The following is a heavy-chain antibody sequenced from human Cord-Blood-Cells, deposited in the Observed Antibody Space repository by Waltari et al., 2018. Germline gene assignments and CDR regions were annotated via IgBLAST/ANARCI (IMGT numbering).Heavy chain of an antibody. D-gene: IGHD1-7*01. CDR1: GGSISSYY. V-gene: IGHV4-4*07. CDR2: IYTSGST. Sequence: QVQLQESGPGLVKPSETLSLTCTVSGGSISSYYWSWIRQPAGKGLEWIGRIYTSGSTTYTPSLKSRVTMSVDTSKNQFSLKLSSVTAADTAVYYCARDPVELSYNWFDPWGQGTLVTVSS. J-gene: IGHJ5*02. CDR3: ARDPVELSYNWFDP.